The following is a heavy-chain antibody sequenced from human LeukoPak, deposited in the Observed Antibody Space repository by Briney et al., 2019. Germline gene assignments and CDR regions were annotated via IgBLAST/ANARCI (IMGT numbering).Heavy chain of an antibody. CDR1: GYTFTGYF. CDR3: ARYNYDFWSGYSKWFDP. CDR2: INPNSGGT. Sequence: GASVKVSCKASGYTFTGYFMHWVRQAPGQGLEWMGWINPNSGGTNYAQKFQGRVTMTGDTSISTAYMELRSLRSDDTAVYYCARYNYDFWSGYSKWFDPWGQGTLVTVSS. D-gene: IGHD3-3*01. V-gene: IGHV1-2*02. J-gene: IGHJ5*02.